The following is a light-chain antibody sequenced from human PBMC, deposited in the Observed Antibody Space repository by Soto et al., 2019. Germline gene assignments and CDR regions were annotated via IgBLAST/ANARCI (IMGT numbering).Light chain of an antibody. CDR1: QSISAW. CDR3: QQYNSYSPLT. J-gene: IGKJ4*01. CDR2: KAF. Sequence: DIQMTQSPSTLPASVGDSFTITCRVDQSISAWLAWYQQKPGKAPNLLIYKAFRLETGVPSRFSGSGSGTEFTLTISFLQPDDFATYYCQQYNSYSPLTFGGGTKVDIK. V-gene: IGKV1-5*03.